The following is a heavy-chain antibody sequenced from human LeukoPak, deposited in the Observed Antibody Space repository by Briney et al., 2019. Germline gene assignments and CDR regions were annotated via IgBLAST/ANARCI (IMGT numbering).Heavy chain of an antibody. Sequence: GGSLRLSCAASGFTFSSYWMHWVRQDPGKGLEWVSYISSSSSTIYYADSVKGRFTISRDNAKNSLYLQMNSLRDEDTAVYYCARDRYCSGGSCYSGYYWGQGTLVTVSS. CDR3: ARDRYCSGGSCYSGYY. CDR1: GFTFSSYW. CDR2: ISSSSSTI. J-gene: IGHJ4*02. V-gene: IGHV3-48*02. D-gene: IGHD2-15*01.